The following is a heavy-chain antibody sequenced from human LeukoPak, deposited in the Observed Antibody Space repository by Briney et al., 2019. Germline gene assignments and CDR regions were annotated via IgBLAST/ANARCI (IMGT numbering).Heavy chain of an antibody. CDR3: AKDRTGGYDSFDFDY. CDR1: GFTFSSYG. V-gene: IGHV3-30*18. Sequence: GGSLRLSSAASGFTFSSYGMHWVRQAPGKGLEWVAVISYDGSNKYYADSVKGRFTISRDNSKNTLYLQMNSLRAEDTAVYYCAKDRTGGYDSFDFDYWGQGTLVTVSS. J-gene: IGHJ4*02. D-gene: IGHD5-12*01. CDR2: ISYDGSNK.